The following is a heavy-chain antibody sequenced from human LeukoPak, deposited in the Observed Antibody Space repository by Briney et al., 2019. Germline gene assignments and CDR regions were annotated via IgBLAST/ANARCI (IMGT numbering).Heavy chain of an antibody. V-gene: IGHV5-51*01. Sequence: GASMKSSCKASGYSFSSYMSAWVRQMPEEGLEWMGIFYPGDSDNTYTPSCRVNVTISAYKTISTDYMHCRSLKDSAIAKYFCARRRSSTLIDYWGQGTLVTVSS. CDR2: FYPGDSDN. CDR3: ARRRSSTLIDY. J-gene: IGHJ4*02. D-gene: IGHD3-10*01. CDR1: GYSFSSYM.